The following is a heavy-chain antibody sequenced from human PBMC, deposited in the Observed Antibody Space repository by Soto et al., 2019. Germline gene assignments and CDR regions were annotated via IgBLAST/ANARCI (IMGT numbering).Heavy chain of an antibody. CDR1: GFTFDDYA. CDR3: AKAASLDYYYHYMDV. V-gene: IGHV3-9*01. Sequence: SLRLSCAASGFTFDDYAMHWVRQAPGKGLEWVSGISWNSGSIGYADSVKGRFTISRDNAKNSLYLQMNSLRAEDTALYYCAKAASLDYYYHYMDVWGKGTTVTVSS. CDR2: ISWNSGSI. J-gene: IGHJ6*03. D-gene: IGHD3-16*01.